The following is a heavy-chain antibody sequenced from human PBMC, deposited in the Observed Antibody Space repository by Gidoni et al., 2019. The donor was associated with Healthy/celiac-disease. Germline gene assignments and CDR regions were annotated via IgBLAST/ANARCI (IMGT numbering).Heavy chain of an antibody. CDR1: GGSISSYY. CDR3: ARDGSGSYSGLNWFDP. Sequence: QVQLQASGPGLVKPSETLSLTFTVSGGSISSYYWSWLRQPPGKGLAWIGYIFYSGSTNYNPSLKSRVTISVDTSKNQFSLKLSSVTAADTAVYYCARDGSGSYSGLNWFDPWGQGTLVTVSS. V-gene: IGHV4-59*01. D-gene: IGHD3-10*01. CDR2: IFYSGST. J-gene: IGHJ5*02.